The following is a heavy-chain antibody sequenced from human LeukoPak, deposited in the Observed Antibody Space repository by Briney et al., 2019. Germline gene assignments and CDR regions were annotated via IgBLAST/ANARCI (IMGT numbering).Heavy chain of an antibody. V-gene: IGHV3-11*03. CDR2: ISPNSTYT. Sequence: GGSLRLSCAVSAVAFSDYYMNWIRQAPGQGLEWISYISPNSTYTDSADSVKGRFTISRDNAKNSAFLQSSSLRVEDTAVYYCAGGTEADYWGQGTLVAVSS. CDR1: AVAFSDYY. D-gene: IGHD1-26*01. J-gene: IGHJ4*02. CDR3: AGGTEADY.